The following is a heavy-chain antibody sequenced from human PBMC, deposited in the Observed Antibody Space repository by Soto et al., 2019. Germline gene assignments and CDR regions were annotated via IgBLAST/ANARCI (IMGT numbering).Heavy chain of an antibody. V-gene: IGHV6-1*01. Sequence: SQTLSLTCAISGDSVSSNNAAWNWIRQSPSRGLEWLGRTYYRSKWYNDYAVSVKSRITINPDTSKNQFSLQLNSVTPEDTAVYYCARVEVITIFGVVRFYYGMDVWGQGTTVTVSS. CDR1: GDSVSSNNAA. CDR3: ARVEVITIFGVVRFYYGMDV. J-gene: IGHJ6*02. CDR2: TYYRSKWYN. D-gene: IGHD3-3*01.